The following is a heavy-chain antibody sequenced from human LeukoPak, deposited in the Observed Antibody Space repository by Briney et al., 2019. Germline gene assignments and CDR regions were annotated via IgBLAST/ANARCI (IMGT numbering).Heavy chain of an antibody. D-gene: IGHD3-22*01. V-gene: IGHV3-33*06. CDR2: IWYDGSNK. Sequence: GRSLRLSCAASGFTFSSYGMHWVRQAPGKGLEWVAVIWYDGSNKYYADSVKGRFTSSRDNSKNTLYLQMNSLRAEDTAVYYCAKDSGSWYGFYYDSSGYLAKWGQGTLVTVSS. CDR3: AKDSGSWYGFYYDSSGYLAK. J-gene: IGHJ4*02. CDR1: GFTFSSYG.